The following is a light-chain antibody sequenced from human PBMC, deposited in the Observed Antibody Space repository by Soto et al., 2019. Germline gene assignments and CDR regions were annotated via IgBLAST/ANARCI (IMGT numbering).Light chain of an antibody. CDR2: AAS. J-gene: IGKJ1*01. CDR1: QSISSY. Sequence: DIQMTQSPSSLSASVGDRFTITCRASQSISSYLNWYQHKPGKAPKLLIYAASSLQSGVPSRFSGSGSGTDFTLTISSLQPEDFATYYCQQYNTYWTFGQGPRWIS. CDR3: QQYNTYWT. V-gene: IGKV1-39*01.